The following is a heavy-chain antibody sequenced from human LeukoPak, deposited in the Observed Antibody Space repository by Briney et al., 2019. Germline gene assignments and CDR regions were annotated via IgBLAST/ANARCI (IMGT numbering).Heavy chain of an antibody. CDR1: GGSISSYY. J-gene: IGHJ6*03. V-gene: IGHV4-4*09. D-gene: IGHD3-10*01. CDR2: IYTSGST. CDR3: ARQGMVRAPYYYYYMDV. Sequence: SETLSLTCTVSGGSISSYYWSWIRQPPGKGLEWIGYIYTSGSTNYNPSLKSRVTISVDTSKNQFSLNLSSVTAADPAVYYCARQGMVRAPYYYYYMDVWGKGTTVTVSS.